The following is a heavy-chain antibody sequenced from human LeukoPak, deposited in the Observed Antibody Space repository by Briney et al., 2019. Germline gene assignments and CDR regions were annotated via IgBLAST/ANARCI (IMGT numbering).Heavy chain of an antibody. CDR3: ATRRAAAGTCVDY. J-gene: IGHJ4*02. D-gene: IGHD6-13*01. CDR2: IYYSGST. Sequence: SETLSLTCTVSGGSISSYYWSWIRQPPGKGLEWIGYIYYSGSTNYNPSLKSRVTISVDTSKNQFSLKLSSVTAADTAVYYCATRRAAAGTCVDYWGQGTLVTVSS. V-gene: IGHV4-59*12. CDR1: GGSISSYY.